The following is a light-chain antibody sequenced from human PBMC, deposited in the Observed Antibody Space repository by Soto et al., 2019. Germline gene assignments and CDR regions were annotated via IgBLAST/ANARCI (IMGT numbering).Light chain of an antibody. CDR2: DTS. CDR1: QSITKY. Sequence: EIVLTQSPATLSLSPGERATLSCRASQSITKYLSWYQQKPGQAPRLLIYDTSNRAAGIPARFSGSGSGTDFTLTISSLEPEDFAVYYCQQRTILPLTFGGGTKVEIK. CDR3: QQRTILPLT. V-gene: IGKV3-11*01. J-gene: IGKJ4*01.